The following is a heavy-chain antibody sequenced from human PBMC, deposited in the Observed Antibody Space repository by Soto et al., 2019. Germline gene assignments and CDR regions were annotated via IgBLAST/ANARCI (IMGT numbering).Heavy chain of an antibody. D-gene: IGHD3-10*01. CDR1: GGSISSGGYY. CDR3: ARVDGSGTKRTLDY. CDR2: IYYSGST. Sequence: SETLSLTCTVSGGSISSGGYYWSWIRQHPGKGLEWIGYIYYSGSTYYNPSLKSRVTISVDTSKNQFSLKLSSVTAADTAVYYCARVDGSGTKRTLDYWGQGTLVTSPQ. V-gene: IGHV4-31*03. J-gene: IGHJ4*02.